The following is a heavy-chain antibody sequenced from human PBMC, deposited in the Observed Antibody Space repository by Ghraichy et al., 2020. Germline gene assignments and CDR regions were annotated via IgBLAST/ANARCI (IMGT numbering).Heavy chain of an antibody. CDR1: GFTFDDYA. CDR3: AKDGRAYCGGDCYSEIDY. D-gene: IGHD2-21*02. V-gene: IGHV3-43D*03. Sequence: LSLTCAASGFTFDDYAMHWVRQAPGKGLEWVSLISWDGGSTYYADSVKGRFTISRDNSKNSLYLQMNSLRAEDTALYYCAKDGRAYCGGDCYSEIDYWGQGTLVTVSS. J-gene: IGHJ4*02. CDR2: ISWDGGST.